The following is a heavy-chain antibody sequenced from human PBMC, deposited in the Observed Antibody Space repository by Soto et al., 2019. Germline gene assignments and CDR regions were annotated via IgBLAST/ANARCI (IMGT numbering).Heavy chain of an antibody. D-gene: IGHD2-15*01. J-gene: IGHJ4*02. CDR3: ARGFNSAGVDYFDY. V-gene: IGHV4-59*01. CDR2: IYYSGST. Sequence: QVQLQESGPGLVKPSETLSLTCTVSGGSINTYYWSWIRQPPGKGLEWIGYIYYSGSTNYNPPLTCRVTRAVDSSNNRFALKLSSVIAADTVVYYCARGFNSAGVDYFDYWGQGTLVIVSS. CDR1: GGSINTYY.